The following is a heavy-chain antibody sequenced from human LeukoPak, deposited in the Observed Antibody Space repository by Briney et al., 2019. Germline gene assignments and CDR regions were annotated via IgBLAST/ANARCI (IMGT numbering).Heavy chain of an antibody. CDR2: INHSGST. V-gene: IGHV4-34*01. CDR3: ARGGYCTNGVCYRPQHFYYYMDV. D-gene: IGHD2-8*01. J-gene: IGHJ6*03. CDR1: GGSFSGYY. Sequence: SETLSLTCAVYGGSFSGYYWSWIRQPPGKGLEWIGEINHSGSTNYNPSLKSRVTISVDTSKNQFSLKLSSVTAADTAVYYCARGGYCTNGVCYRPQHFYYYMDVWGKGTTVTVSS.